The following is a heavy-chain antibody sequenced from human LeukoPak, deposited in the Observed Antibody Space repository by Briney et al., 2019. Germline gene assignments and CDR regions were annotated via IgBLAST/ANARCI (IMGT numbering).Heavy chain of an antibody. Sequence: SGTLSLTCTVSGGSISSGSYYWSWIRQPAGEGLEWIGRIYTSGSTNYNPSLKSRVTISVDTSKNQFSLKLSSVTAADTAVYYCARSSYGSGSEPPSNDFDYWGQGTLVTVSS. CDR1: GGSISSGSYY. D-gene: IGHD3-10*01. V-gene: IGHV4-61*02. J-gene: IGHJ4*02. CDR3: ARSSYGSGSEPPSNDFDY. CDR2: IYTSGST.